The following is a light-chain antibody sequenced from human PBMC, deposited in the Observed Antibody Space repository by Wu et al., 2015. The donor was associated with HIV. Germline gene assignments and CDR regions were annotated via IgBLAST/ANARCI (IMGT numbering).Light chain of an antibody. CDR3: LHDHNYPRT. CDR2: SVS. Sequence: AIQMTQSPSSLSASVGDRVTMTCRASQGIRSDLAWFQQKPGKAPKLLIYSVSNLYSGVPSRFSGGGSGTDFTLTISSLQPDDFATYYCLHDHNYPRTFGQGTKVEIK. V-gene: IGKV1-6*01. J-gene: IGKJ1*01. CDR1: QGIRSD.